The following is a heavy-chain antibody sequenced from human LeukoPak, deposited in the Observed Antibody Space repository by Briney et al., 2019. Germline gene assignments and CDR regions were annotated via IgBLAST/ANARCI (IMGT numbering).Heavy chain of an antibody. CDR3: ARGAHYYDSSGYYWFDY. V-gene: IGHV1-18*01. Sequence: ASVKVSCKASGYTFTSYGISWVRQAPGQGLEWMGWISAYNGNKNYAQKLQGRVTMTTDTSTSTAYMELRSLRSDDTAVYYCARGAHYYDSSGYYWFDYWGQGTLVTVSS. J-gene: IGHJ4*02. D-gene: IGHD3-22*01. CDR2: ISAYNGNK. CDR1: GYTFTSYG.